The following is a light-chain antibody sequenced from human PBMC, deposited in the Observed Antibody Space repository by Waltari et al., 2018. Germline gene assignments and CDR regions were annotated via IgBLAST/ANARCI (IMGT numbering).Light chain of an antibody. CDR1: NNDVGASKF. Sequence: QSALTQPASVSGSPGQSITISCTGTNNDVGASKFVSWYQQHPGRAPQLLICDVTGRPSGISYRFSGSKSANTASLTISGLLPEDEAIYYCCSFTATHTLLFGGGTTVTVL. CDR3: CSFTATHTLL. V-gene: IGLV2-14*03. CDR2: DVT. J-gene: IGLJ2*01.